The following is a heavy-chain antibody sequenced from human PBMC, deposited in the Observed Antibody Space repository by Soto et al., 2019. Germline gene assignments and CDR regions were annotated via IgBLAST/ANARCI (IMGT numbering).Heavy chain of an antibody. J-gene: IGHJ6*03. D-gene: IGHD3-3*02. V-gene: IGHV1-18*01. CDR1: GYTFTSYG. CDR3: ARGGWHFAPEYYYYDLMYV. Sequence: ASVKVSCKASGYTFTSYGISWVRQAPGQGLEWMGWISAYNGNTNYAQKLQGRVTMTTDTSTSTAYMELRSLRSDDTAVYYCARGGWHFAPEYYYYDLMYVWGKGSTVPVSS. CDR2: ISAYNGNT.